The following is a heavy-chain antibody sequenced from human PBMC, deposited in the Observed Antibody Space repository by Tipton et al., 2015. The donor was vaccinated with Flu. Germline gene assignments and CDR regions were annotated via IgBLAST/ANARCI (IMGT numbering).Heavy chain of an antibody. V-gene: IGHV4-34*01. CDR1: GGSFSGYY. Sequence: TLSLTCAVYGGSFSGYYWSWIRQPPGKGLEWIGEINHSGSTNYNPSLKSRVTISVDTSKNQFSLKLSSVTAADTAVYYCARGRYVFWSGYLELNVWGYWGQGTLVTVSS. D-gene: IGHD3-3*01. J-gene: IGHJ4*02. CDR2: INHSGST. CDR3: ARGRYVFWSGYLELNVWGY.